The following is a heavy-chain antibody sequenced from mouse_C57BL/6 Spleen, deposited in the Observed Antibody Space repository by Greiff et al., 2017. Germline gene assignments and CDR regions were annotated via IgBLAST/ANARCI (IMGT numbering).Heavy chain of an antibody. D-gene: IGHD1-1*01. CDR2: IWGDGST. Sequence: VKLVESGPGLVAPSQSLSITCTVSGFSLTSYGVSWVRQPPGKGLEWLGVIWGDGSTNYHSALISRLSISKDNSKSQVFLKLNSLQTDDTATYYCAKALITTVVATDYAMDYWGQGTSVTVSS. CDR3: AKALITTVVATDYAMDY. V-gene: IGHV2-3*01. J-gene: IGHJ4*01. CDR1: GFSLTSYG.